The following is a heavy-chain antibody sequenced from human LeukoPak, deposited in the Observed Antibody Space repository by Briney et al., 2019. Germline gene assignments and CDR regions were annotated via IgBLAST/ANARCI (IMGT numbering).Heavy chain of an antibody. V-gene: IGHV3-74*01. CDR2: INSEGKTT. J-gene: IGHJ2*01. Sequence: PGGSLRLSCAASGFTFSSYWTYWVRQAPGRGLVWVSRINSEGKTTHYADSVKGRFIISRDNAKNTLYLQMNSLRAEDTAVYYCARDPGSYSHDWYFDLWGRGTLVTVSS. CDR1: GFTFSSYW. D-gene: IGHD1-26*01. CDR3: ARDPGSYSHDWYFDL.